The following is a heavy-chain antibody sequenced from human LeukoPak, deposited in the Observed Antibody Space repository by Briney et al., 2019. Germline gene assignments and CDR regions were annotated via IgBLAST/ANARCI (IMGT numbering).Heavy chain of an antibody. CDR1: GFTLDDYV. CDR3: AKDYNYDILTGPLGY. D-gene: IGHD3-9*01. CDR2: ISWNSGSI. Sequence: PGGSLRLSCAASGFTLDDYVMDWVRQAPGKGVEWVSGISWNSGSIIYADCVKGRFNISRDKAKNYLYLQMNRLRDEDTALYYCAKDYNYDILTGPLGYWGQGTLVTVSS. J-gene: IGHJ4*02. V-gene: IGHV3-9*01.